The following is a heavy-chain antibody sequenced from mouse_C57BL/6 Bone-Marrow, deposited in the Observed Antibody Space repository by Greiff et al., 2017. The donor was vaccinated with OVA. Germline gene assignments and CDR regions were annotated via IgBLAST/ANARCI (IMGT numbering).Heavy chain of an antibody. V-gene: IGHV5-4*03. CDR2: ISDGGSYT. CDR1: GFTFSSYA. J-gene: IGHJ3*01. CDR3: ARGLGRAPFAY. Sequence: EVKLQESGGGLVKPGGSLKLSCAASGFTFSSYAMSWVRQTPEKRLEWVATISDGGSYTYYPDNVKGRFTISRDNAKNNLYLQMSHLKSEDTAMYYCARGLGRAPFAYWGQGTLVTVSA. D-gene: IGHD4-1*01.